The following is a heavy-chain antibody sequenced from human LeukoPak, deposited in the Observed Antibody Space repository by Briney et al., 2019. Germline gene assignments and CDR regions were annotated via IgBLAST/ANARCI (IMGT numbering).Heavy chain of an antibody. D-gene: IGHD6-13*01. CDR2: INHSGST. CDR1: GASINSITYY. J-gene: IGHJ4*02. V-gene: IGHV4-39*07. CDR3: ARLRAAAAGL. Sequence: SETLSLTCTVSGASINSITYYWSWIRQPPGKGLEWIGEINHSGSTNYNPSLKSRVTISVDTSKNQFSLKLSSVTAADTAVYYCARLRAAAAGLWGQGTLVTDSS.